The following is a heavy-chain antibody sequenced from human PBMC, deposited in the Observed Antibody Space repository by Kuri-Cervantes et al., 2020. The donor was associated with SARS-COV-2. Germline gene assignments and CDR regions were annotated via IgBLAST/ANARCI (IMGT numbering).Heavy chain of an antibody. CDR1: GFAFSSYW. CDR3: ARVGRDGDYYFDY. Sequence: GESLKISCAASGFAFSSYWMSWVRQAPGKGLEWVANIKQDGSEKYYVDFVKGRFTISRDNAKNSLYLQMNSLGAEDTAVYYCARVGRDGDYYFDYWGQGTLVTVSS. D-gene: IGHD4-17*01. J-gene: IGHJ4*02. V-gene: IGHV3-7*03. CDR2: IKQDGSEK.